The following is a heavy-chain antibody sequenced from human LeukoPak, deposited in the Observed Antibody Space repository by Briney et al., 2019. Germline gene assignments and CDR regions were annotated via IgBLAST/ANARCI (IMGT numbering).Heavy chain of an antibody. D-gene: IGHD4-23*01. J-gene: IGHJ3*02. V-gene: IGHV4-59*01. Sequence: SETLSLTCTVSGGSISSDYRSWVRQPPGKGLEWIGYIYYSGSTNYNPSLKSRLTISLDTSKNQLSLKLTSVTAADTAVYYCARTVKTRGDAFDIWGHGTMVTVSS. CDR2: IYYSGST. CDR1: GGSISSDY. CDR3: ARTVKTRGDAFDI.